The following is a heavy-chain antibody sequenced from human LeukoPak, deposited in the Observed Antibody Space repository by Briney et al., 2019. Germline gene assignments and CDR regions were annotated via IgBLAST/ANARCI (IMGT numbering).Heavy chain of an antibody. J-gene: IGHJ5*02. CDR3: VRDRCTSTSCHDSSNWFDP. V-gene: IGHV3-20*04. CDR1: GFTFDDYG. CDR2: VNWNGGST. Sequence: PGGSLRLSCAASGFTFDDYGMSWVRQAPGKGLEWISGVNWNGGSTGYADSVKGRLTISRDNAKNSLYLQMNSLRAEDTALYYCVRDRCTSTSCHDSSNWFDPWGQGTLVTVSS. D-gene: IGHD2-2*01.